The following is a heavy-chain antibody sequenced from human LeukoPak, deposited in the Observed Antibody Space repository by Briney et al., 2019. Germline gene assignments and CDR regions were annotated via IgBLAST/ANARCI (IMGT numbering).Heavy chain of an antibody. CDR2: ISSSGSTI. CDR1: GFTFSDYY. CDR3: ARDQGHYYDSSGLRQRTDAFDI. V-gene: IGHV3-11*01. Sequence: GGSLRLSCAASGFTFSDYYMSWIRQAPGKGLEWDSYISSSGSTIYYADSVKGRFTISRDNAKNSLYLQMNSLRAGDTAVYYCARDQGHYYDSSGLRQRTDAFDIWGQGTMVTVSS. J-gene: IGHJ3*02. D-gene: IGHD3-22*01.